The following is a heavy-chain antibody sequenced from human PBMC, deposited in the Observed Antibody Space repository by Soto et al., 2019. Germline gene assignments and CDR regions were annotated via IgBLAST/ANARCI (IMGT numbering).Heavy chain of an antibody. Sequence: QVQLQESGPGLVKPSQTLSLTCTVSGDSINSDGYFWSWIRQHPGKGLEWIGSIYHFGTTYYNPSLSSRLNMSMDTSKNQFSLNLNSVTAADTAVYYCARLICASSICYFPAWFDPWGRVTLVTVSS. D-gene: IGHD2-21*01. CDR2: IYHFGTT. CDR3: ARLICASSICYFPAWFDP. J-gene: IGHJ5*02. CDR1: GDSINSDGYF. V-gene: IGHV4-31*03.